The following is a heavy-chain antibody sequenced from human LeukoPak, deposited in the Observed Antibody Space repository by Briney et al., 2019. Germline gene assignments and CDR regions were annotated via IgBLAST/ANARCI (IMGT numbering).Heavy chain of an antibody. CDR2: INHSGST. D-gene: IGHD3-10*01. CDR1: GGSFSGYY. V-gene: IGHV4-34*01. Sequence: PSETLSLTCAVYGGSFSGYYWSWIRQPPGKGLEWIGEINHSGSTNYNPSLKSRVTISVDTSKNQFSLKLSSVTAADTAVYYCARGGYYYGSGSYYQYWGQGTLVTVSS. J-gene: IGHJ4*02. CDR3: ARGGYYYGSGSYYQY.